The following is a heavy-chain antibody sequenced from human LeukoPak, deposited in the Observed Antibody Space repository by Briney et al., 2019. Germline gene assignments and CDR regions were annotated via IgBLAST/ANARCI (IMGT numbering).Heavy chain of an antibody. D-gene: IGHD4-23*01. CDR1: GASISNYY. CDR2: IYYSGST. Sequence: SETLSLTCTVSGASISNYYWSWIRQPPGKGLEWIGYIYYSGSTNYNPSLKSRVTISVDTSKNQFSLKLSSVTAADTAVYYCARGLTVGTVTYFDYWGQGTLVTVSS. V-gene: IGHV4-59*01. CDR3: ARGLTVGTVTYFDY. J-gene: IGHJ4*02.